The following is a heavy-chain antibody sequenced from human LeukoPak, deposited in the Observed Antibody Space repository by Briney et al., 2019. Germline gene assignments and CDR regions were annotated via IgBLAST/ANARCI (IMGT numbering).Heavy chain of an antibody. CDR1: GFTFSSYE. D-gene: IGHD4-17*01. CDR3: ARDGERDYGDSNGAFDI. V-gene: IGHV3-48*03. J-gene: IGHJ3*02. Sequence: GGSLRLSCAASGFTFSSYEMNWVRQAPGKGLEWVSYISSSGSTIYYADSVKGRFTISRDNAKNSLYLQMNSLRAEDTAVYYCARDGERDYGDSNGAFDIWGHGTMVTVSS. CDR2: ISSSGSTI.